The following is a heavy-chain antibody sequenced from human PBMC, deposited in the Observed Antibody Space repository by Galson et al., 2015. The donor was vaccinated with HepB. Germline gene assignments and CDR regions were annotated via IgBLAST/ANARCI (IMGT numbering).Heavy chain of an antibody. J-gene: IGHJ4*02. V-gene: IGHV3-30*18. CDR1: GFTFSSYG. Sequence: SLRLSCAASGFTFSSYGMHWVRQAPGKGLEWVAVISYDGSNKYYADSVKGRFTISRDNSKNTLYLQMNSLRAEDTAVYYCAKENPRSPATDIVVVVAATPDYWGQGTLVTVSS. CDR3: AKENPRSPATDIVVVVAATPDY. D-gene: IGHD2-15*01. CDR2: ISYDGSNK.